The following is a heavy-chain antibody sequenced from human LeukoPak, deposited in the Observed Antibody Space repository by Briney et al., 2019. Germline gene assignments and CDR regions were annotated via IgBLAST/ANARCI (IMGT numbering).Heavy chain of an antibody. Sequence: SETLSLTCTVSGGSISSYYWSWIRQPPGKGLEWIGYIYYSGSTYYNPSLKSRVTISVDTSKNQFSLKLSSVTAADTAVYYCARGVLLWFGELSVPFDYWGQGTLVTVSS. V-gene: IGHV4-59*08. CDR1: GGSISSYY. J-gene: IGHJ4*02. CDR3: ARGVLLWFGELSVPFDY. D-gene: IGHD3-10*01. CDR2: IYYSGST.